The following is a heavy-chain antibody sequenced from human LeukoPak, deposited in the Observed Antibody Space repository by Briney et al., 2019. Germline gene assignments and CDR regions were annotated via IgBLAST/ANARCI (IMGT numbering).Heavy chain of an antibody. D-gene: IGHD3-22*01. CDR2: INPSGGST. V-gene: IGHV1-46*01. CDR1: GYTFTSYY. J-gene: IGHJ4*02. CDR3: ARENADSSGYYEPRELFDY. Sequence: ASVKVSCKASGYTFTSYYMHWVRQAPGQGLEWMGIINPSGGSTSYAQKFQGRVTMTRDTSTSTVYMELSSLRSEDTAVYYCARENADSSGYYEPRELFDYWGQGTLVTVSS.